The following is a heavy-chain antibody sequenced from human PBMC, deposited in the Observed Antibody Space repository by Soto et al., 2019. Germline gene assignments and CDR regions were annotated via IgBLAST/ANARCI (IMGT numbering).Heavy chain of an antibody. V-gene: IGHV3-23*01. J-gene: IGHJ5*02. CDR1: GFTFSSYA. Sequence: GGSLRLSCAASGFTFSSYAMSWVRQAPGKGLEWVSAISGSGGSTYYADSVKGRFTISRDNSKNTLYLQMNSLGAEDTAVYYCAKDRRISGSYYSGNWFDPWGQGTLVTVSS. CDR2: ISGSGGST. D-gene: IGHD3-10*01. CDR3: AKDRRISGSYYSGNWFDP.